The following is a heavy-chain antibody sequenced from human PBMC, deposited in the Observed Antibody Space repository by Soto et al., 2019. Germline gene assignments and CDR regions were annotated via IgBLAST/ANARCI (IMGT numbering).Heavy chain of an antibody. CDR1: GGSISSSSYY. Sequence: SEALSLTCTVSGGSISSSSYYWGWIRQPPGKGLEWIGSIYYSGSAYYNPSLKSRVTISVDTSKNQFSLKLSSVTAADTAVYYCARTFAYCSGGSCYRHLFDYWGQGTLVTVSS. V-gene: IGHV4-39*01. CDR3: ARTFAYCSGGSCYRHLFDY. CDR2: IYYSGSA. J-gene: IGHJ4*02. D-gene: IGHD2-15*01.